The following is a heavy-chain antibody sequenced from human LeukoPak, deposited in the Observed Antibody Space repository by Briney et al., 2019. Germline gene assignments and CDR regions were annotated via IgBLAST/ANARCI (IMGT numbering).Heavy chain of an antibody. J-gene: IGHJ4*02. V-gene: IGHV3-13*01. D-gene: IGHD2-21*02. Sequence: PGRSLRLSCAASGFTFSSYDMHWVRQATGKGLEWVSAISAAGDTYYLDSVKGRFTISRENAKNSLYLQMNSLRAGDTAVYYCVALGDRIYWGQGTLVTVSS. CDR2: ISAAGDT. CDR3: VALGDRIY. CDR1: GFTFSSYD.